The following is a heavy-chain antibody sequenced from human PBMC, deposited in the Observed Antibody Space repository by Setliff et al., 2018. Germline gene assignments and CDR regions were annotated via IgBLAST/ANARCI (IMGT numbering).Heavy chain of an antibody. J-gene: IGHJ6*03. V-gene: IGHV4-39*07. D-gene: IGHD2-2*01. CDR3: ATEGRSSTRGWYMDA. CDR2: IYQNGIT. Sequence: SETLSLTCSVSGASISTTYYYWDWIRQSPEKGLEWIGTIYQNGITYYNPSVKSRVTISVDKSKNQFSLSLRSVTAADTAVYYCATEGRSSTRGWYMDAWGKGTSVTVSS. CDR1: GASISTTYYY.